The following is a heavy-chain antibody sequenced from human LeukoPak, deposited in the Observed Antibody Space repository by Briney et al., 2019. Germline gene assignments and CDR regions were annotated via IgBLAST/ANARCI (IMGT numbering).Heavy chain of an antibody. D-gene: IGHD4-17*01. CDR1: GFTFSFYG. J-gene: IGHJ4*02. CDR3: AEDPSYYGDQYYFDY. CDR2: IRYDGSNK. V-gene: IGHV3-30*02. Sequence: PGGSLRLSCAASGFTFSFYGIHWVRQAPGKGLEWVALIRYDGSNKYYADSVRGRFTISRDNSKNTLYLLMNSLRAEDTAVYYCAEDPSYYGDQYYFDYWGQGTLVTVSS.